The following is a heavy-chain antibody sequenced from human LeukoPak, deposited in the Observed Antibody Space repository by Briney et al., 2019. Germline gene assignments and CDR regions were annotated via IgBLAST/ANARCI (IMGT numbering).Heavy chain of an antibody. Sequence: ASVKVSCKASGGSFNSYVITWVRQAPGQGLEWMGRIIPILNVANFAQKFRGRVTITADKSTNTAHMELSSLRSEDTAVYYCTREGVYSPDGSGYHRDAFDIWGQGTVVTVSS. V-gene: IGHV1-69*04. J-gene: IGHJ3*02. CDR3: TREGVYSPDGSGYHRDAFDI. CDR1: GGSFNSYV. CDR2: IIPILNVA. D-gene: IGHD3-22*01.